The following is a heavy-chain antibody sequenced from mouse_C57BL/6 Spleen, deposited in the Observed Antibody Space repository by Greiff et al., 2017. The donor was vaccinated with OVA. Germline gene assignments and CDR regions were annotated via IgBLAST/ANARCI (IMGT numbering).Heavy chain of an antibody. CDR2: IDPSDSYT. V-gene: IGHV1-69*01. CDR3: ARDYGSSFRYFDV. D-gene: IGHD1-1*01. J-gene: IGHJ1*03. CDR1: GYTFTSYW. Sequence: LQEPGAELVMPGASVKLSCKASGYTFTSYWMHWVKQRPGQGLEWIGEIDPSDSYTNYNQKFKGKSTLTVDKSSSTAYMQLSSLTSEDSAVYYCARDYGSSFRYFDVWGTGTTVTVSS.